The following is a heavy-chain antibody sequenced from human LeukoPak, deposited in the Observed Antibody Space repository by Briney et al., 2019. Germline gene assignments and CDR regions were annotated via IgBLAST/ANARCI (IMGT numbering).Heavy chain of an antibody. CDR1: GFTFSTYD. D-gene: IGHD6-6*01. CDR3: ARDPGDGSSDV. Sequence: GVSLRLSCAASGFTFSTYDMHGVRQATGKGLEWVSAIGTAGDTYYLDPVKGRFTISRENAKNSLYLQMNSLRAEDTAVYYCARDPGDGSSDVWGQGTTVTVSS. V-gene: IGHV3-13*01. CDR2: IGTAGDT. J-gene: IGHJ6*02.